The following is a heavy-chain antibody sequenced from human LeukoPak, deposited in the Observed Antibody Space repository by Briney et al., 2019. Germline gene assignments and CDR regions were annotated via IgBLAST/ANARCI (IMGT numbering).Heavy chain of an antibody. CDR1: GVSISSGGYY. V-gene: IGHV4-31*03. CDR2: ISYSGST. D-gene: IGHD1-26*01. Sequence: SQTLSLTCTVSGVSISSGGYYWSWIRQHPGKGLEWIGNISYSGSTYYNPSLKSRVTISVDTSKNQFSLQLNSVTPEDTAAYYCARVRGSYDFDYWGQGTLVTVSS. CDR3: ARVRGSYDFDY. J-gene: IGHJ4*02.